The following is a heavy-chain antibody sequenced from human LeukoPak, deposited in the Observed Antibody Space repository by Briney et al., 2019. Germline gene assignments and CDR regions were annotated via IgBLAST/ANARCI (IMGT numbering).Heavy chain of an antibody. Sequence: GASVKVSCKTSGYTFTSSDINGVRQATGQGVEWMGWMNPNSGKTDYAQKAQGRVTMTRNTSISTAYMELSSLRSEDTAVYYCARERGLMGSGHNWFDSWGQGTLVTVSS. D-gene: IGHD5-12*01. V-gene: IGHV1-8*01. CDR2: MNPNSGKT. J-gene: IGHJ5*01. CDR3: ARERGLMGSGHNWFDS. CDR1: GYTFTSSD.